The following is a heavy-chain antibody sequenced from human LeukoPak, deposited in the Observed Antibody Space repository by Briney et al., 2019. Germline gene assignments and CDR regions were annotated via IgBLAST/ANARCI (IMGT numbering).Heavy chain of an antibody. D-gene: IGHD2-2*02. CDR2: IIPIFGTA. J-gene: IGHJ5*02. CDR1: GGTFSSYA. V-gene: IGHV1-69*01. Sequence: VASVKVSCKASGGTFSSYAISWVRQAPGQGLEWMGGIIPIFGTANYAQKFQGRVTITADESTSTAYMELSSLRSEDTAVYYCARVQYQLLYSGLFDPWGQETPVTVSS. CDR3: ARVQYQLLYSGLFDP.